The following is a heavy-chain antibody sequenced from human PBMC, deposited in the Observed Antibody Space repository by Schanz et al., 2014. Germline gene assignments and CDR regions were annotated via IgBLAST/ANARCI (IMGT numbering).Heavy chain of an antibody. CDR2: VYMSAAST. CDR3: ARDEGRDGYNLAFDV. D-gene: IGHD5-12*01. V-gene: IGHV3-NL1*01. Sequence: QVQLVESGGGVVQPGGSLRLSCAASGFTFRSHGMHWVRQAPGKGLEWVSTVYMSAASTRYADSVKGRFIISRDSSKNTLFLQMNSLRPEDTALYFCARDEGRDGYNLAFDVWGQGTLVTVSS. J-gene: IGHJ3*01. CDR1: GFTFRSHG.